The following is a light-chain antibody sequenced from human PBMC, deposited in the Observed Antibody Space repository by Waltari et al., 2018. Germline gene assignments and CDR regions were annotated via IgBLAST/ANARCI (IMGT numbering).Light chain of an antibody. Sequence: EIVLTQSPATLSFSPGERATLSCRASQSVSSSLAWYQQKPGQAPRLLIYDASNRATGIPARFSGSGTGTDFNLTINSLEPEDFAVYYCQQRSIWPQLTFGGGTKVEI. V-gene: IGKV3-11*01. J-gene: IGKJ4*01. CDR3: QQRSIWPQLT. CDR1: QSVSSS. CDR2: DAS.